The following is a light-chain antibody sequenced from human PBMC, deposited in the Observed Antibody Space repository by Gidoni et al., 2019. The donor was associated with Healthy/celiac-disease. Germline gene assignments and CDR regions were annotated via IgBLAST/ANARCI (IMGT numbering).Light chain of an antibody. V-gene: IGKV1-39*01. CDR2: AAS. CDR3: KQSYSTPLT. J-gene: IGKJ4*01. CDR1: QSISSY. Sequence: DIQLTQSPSSLSASVGDSVTITRRASQSISSYFNWYQQKPGKAPKLLIYAASSLQSGVPSRFSGSGSGTDFTLTISSLQTEYFATYYCKQSYSTPLTCGGGIKVEIK.